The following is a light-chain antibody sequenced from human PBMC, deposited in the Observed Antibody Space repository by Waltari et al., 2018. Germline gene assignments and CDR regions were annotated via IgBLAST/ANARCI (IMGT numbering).Light chain of an antibody. Sequence: IQLTQSPSSLSTSVRDWVTVPCRASEGISNYVAWYQEIPEIAPKLLIYGASTLQSGVPSEFSGSGSETDFTLTISSLQPEDFATYYCQQSYSFTFTFGPGTKVDIK. CDR3: QQSYSFTFT. J-gene: IGKJ3*01. V-gene: IGKV1-9*01. CDR2: GAS. CDR1: EGISNY.